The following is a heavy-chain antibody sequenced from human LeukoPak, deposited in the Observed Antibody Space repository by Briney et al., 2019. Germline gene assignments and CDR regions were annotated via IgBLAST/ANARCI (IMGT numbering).Heavy chain of an antibody. J-gene: IGHJ4*02. Sequence: GGSLRLSCAASGFTFSNCAMSWVRQAPGKGLEWVSSISSRSIYIYYADSVKGRFTISRDNAKNSLYLQMNSLRAEDTAVYYCASDRYYYGSGSYYSGAFDYWGQGTLVTVSS. V-gene: IGHV3-21*01. D-gene: IGHD3-10*01. CDR2: ISSRSIYI. CDR1: GFTFSNCA. CDR3: ASDRYYYGSGSYYSGAFDY.